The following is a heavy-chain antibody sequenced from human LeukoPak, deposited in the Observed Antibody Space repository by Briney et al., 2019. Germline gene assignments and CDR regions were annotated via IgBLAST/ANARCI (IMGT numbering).Heavy chain of an antibody. CDR2: IYYSGST. J-gene: IGHJ6*02. V-gene: IGHV4-30-4*01. CDR1: GGSISSGDYY. CDR3: ARGLGYCSGGSCYSILYHYYYYGMDV. Sequence: PSETLSLTCTVSGGSISSGDYYWSWIRQPPGEGLEWIGYIYYSGSTYYNPSLKSRVTISVDTSKNQFSLKLSSVTAADTAVYYCARGLGYCSGGSCYSILYHYYYYGMDVWGQGTTVTVSS. D-gene: IGHD2-15*01.